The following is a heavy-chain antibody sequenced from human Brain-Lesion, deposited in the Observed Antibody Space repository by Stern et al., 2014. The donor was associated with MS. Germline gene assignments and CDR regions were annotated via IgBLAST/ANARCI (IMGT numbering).Heavy chain of an antibody. CDR1: GGSISSGGYY. CDR2: IFNSGTP. V-gene: IGHV4-61*02. D-gene: IGHD2-2*01. CDR3: ARGRVVPGFQYYATDV. J-gene: IGHJ6*02. Sequence: VQLLESGPGLVKPSQTLSLSCTVSGGSISSGGYYWSWIRQPAGKGLEWIGRIFNSGTPSYTPSLKSRVTISIDPSKNQFSLRLNSMTAADTAVYYCARGRVVPGFQYYATDVWGQGTTVIVSS.